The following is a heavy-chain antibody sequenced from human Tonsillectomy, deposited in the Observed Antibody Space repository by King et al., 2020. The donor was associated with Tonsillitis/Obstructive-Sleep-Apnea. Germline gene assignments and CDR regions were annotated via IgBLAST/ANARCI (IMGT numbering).Heavy chain of an antibody. CDR2: IHNSGIT. CDR1: GGSITTYY. D-gene: IGHD2-21*02. CDR3: ARGHTAFFDS. Sequence: QLQESGPGLVKPPETLSLTCTISGGSITTYYWSWIRQPPGKGLKWIGYIHNSGITTYNPSFKSRVAISVDTPKNQFSLKLSSVTAADTALCFCARGHTAFFDSWGPGILVTVSS. J-gene: IGHJ4*02. V-gene: IGHV4-59*01.